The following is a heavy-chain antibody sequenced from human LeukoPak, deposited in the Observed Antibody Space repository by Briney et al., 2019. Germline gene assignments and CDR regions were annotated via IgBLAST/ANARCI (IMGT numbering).Heavy chain of an antibody. CDR2: ISSSSTYI. V-gene: IGHV3-21*01. CDR1: GFTFSSYS. Sequence: GGSLRLSCAASGFTFSSYSMTWVRQAPGKGLEWVSSISSSSTYIYYADSVKGRFTISRDNAKNSLYLQMNSLRAEDTAVYYCARDKGDYAYYFDYWGQGTLVTVSS. CDR3: ARDKGDYAYYFDY. J-gene: IGHJ4*02. D-gene: IGHD4-17*01.